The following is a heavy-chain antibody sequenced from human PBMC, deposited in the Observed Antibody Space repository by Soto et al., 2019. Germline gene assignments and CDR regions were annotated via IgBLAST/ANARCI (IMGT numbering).Heavy chain of an antibody. CDR2: IWYDGSNK. D-gene: IGHD6-19*01. CDR3: AGAVAGPNDPPGD. Sequence: QVQLVESGGGVVQPGRSLRLSCAASGFTFSSYGMHWVRQAPGKGLEWVAVIWYDGSNKYYADSVKGRFTISRDNSKNTRYLQMNSLRAEDTAVYYCAGAVAGPNDPPGDWGQGTLVTVSS. V-gene: IGHV3-33*01. J-gene: IGHJ4*02. CDR1: GFTFSSYG.